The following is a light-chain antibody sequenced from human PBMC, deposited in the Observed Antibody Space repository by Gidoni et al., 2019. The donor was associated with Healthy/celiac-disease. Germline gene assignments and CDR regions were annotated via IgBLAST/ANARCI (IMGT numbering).Light chain of an antibody. CDR3: QQYNNWPPVT. V-gene: IGKV3-15*01. J-gene: IGKJ3*01. Sequence: EIVMTQSPATLSVSPGERATLSCRASQSVSSNLAWYQQKHGQAPRLLIYGASTRATGIPARFSGSGSGTEFTLTISSLQSEDFAVYYCQQYNNWPPVTFGPGTKVDIK. CDR2: GAS. CDR1: QSVSSN.